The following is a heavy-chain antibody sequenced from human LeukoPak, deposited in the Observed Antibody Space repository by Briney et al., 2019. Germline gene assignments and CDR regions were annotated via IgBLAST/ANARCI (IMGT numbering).Heavy chain of an antibody. D-gene: IGHD6-13*01. CDR2: MNPNSGNT. Sequence: ASVKVSCKASGYTFTIYDINWVRQATGQGLEWMGWMNPNSGNTGYAQKFQGRVAMTRNTSISTAYMELSSLRSEDTAVYYCARGPTIAAAEDDAFDIWGQGTMVTVSS. CDR3: ARGPTIAAAEDDAFDI. V-gene: IGHV1-8*01. J-gene: IGHJ3*02. CDR1: GYTFTIYD.